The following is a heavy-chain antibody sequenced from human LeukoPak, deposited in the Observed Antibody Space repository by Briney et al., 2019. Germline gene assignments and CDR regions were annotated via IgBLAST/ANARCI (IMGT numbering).Heavy chain of an antibody. CDR2: IYYSGYT. Sequence: SETLSLTCTVSGGSISSYYWSWIRQPPGKGLEWIAYIYYSGYTNYNSSLKSRASISVDTSKNLCSLRLSSVTAADTAVYYCARHAIYSGGYSHWFDPWGLGTLVTVSS. CDR3: ARHAIYSGGYSHWFDP. CDR1: GGSISSYY. J-gene: IGHJ5*02. D-gene: IGHD1-26*01. V-gene: IGHV4-59*08.